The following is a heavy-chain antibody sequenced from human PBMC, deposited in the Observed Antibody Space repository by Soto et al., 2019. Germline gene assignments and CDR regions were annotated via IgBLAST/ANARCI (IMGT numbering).Heavy chain of an antibody. CDR1: GFTFSDYY. Sequence: QVQLVESGGGLVKPGGSLRLSCAASGFTFSDYYMSWIRQAPGKGLEWVSHISSSGSTIYYADSVKGRFTISRDNAKXXXXXXXXXXXXXXXAVYXXXXXXPPSDVWGQGTTVTVSS. D-gene: IGHD2-8*01. V-gene: IGHV3-11*01. J-gene: IGHJ6*02. CDR2: ISSSGSTI. CDR3: XXXXPPSDV.